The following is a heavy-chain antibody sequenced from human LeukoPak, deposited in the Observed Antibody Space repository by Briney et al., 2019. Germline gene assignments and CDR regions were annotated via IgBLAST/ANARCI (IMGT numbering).Heavy chain of an antibody. Sequence: GGSLRLSCVASGFTFSTYAMNWVRQAPGKGLEWVAVISYDGSNKYYADSVKGRFTISRDNSKNTLYLQMNSLRAEDTAVYYCASPRYYYDSSGPYFDYWGQGTLVTVSS. V-gene: IGHV3-30*04. CDR3: ASPRYYYDSSGPYFDY. D-gene: IGHD3-22*01. J-gene: IGHJ4*02. CDR1: GFTFSTYA. CDR2: ISYDGSNK.